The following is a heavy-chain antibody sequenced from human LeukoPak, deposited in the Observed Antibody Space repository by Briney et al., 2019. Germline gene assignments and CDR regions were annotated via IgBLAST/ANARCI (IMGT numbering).Heavy chain of an antibody. Sequence: SETLSLTCTVSGVSISSGGYYWSWVRQHPGKGLEWIGYIYYSGSTYYNPSLKSQLTISLDTSSNQFSLKLNSVTAADTAVYYCARGPVRDYSNYWGQGTLVTVSS. CDR1: GVSISSGGYY. CDR3: ARGPVRDYSNY. V-gene: IGHV4-31*01. CDR2: IYYSGST. D-gene: IGHD4-11*01. J-gene: IGHJ4*02.